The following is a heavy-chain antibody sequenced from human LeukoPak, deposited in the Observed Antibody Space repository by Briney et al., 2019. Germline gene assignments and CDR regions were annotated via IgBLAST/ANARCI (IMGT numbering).Heavy chain of an antibody. CDR1: GGSISSGLYS. D-gene: IGHD2-2*01. Sequence: PSETLSLTCDVSGGSISSGLYSWSWIRQPLGKGLEWIGYIYHTGSTYYNPSLKSRVTISVDTSKNQFSLRLGSVTAADTAVYYCARLQYCSGTSCYWFDPWGQGTLVTVSS. CDR3: ARLQYCSGTSCYWFDP. V-gene: IGHV4-30-2*01. CDR2: IYHTGST. J-gene: IGHJ5*02.